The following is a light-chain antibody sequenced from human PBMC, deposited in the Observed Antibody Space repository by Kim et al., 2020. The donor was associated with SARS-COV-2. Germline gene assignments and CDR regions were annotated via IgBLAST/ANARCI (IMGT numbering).Light chain of an antibody. V-gene: IGLV1-44*01. CDR3: ATWDDSLNVYV. CDR1: HPNIGSNP. Sequence: GQRVTISCSGSHPNIGSNPVNWYQHLPGTAPKFLIYNDNQRPSGVPDRFSASKTGTSASLVISGPQSEDEGDYYCATWDDSLNVYVFGTGTKVTVL. CDR2: NDN. J-gene: IGLJ1*01.